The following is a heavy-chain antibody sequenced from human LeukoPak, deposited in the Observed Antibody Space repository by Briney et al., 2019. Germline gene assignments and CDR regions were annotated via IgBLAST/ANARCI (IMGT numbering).Heavy chain of an antibody. CDR1: GFTFSDYY. CDR2: ISSSGSTI. Sequence: GGSLRLSCAASGFTFSDYYMSWIRQAPGKGLEWVSYISSSGSTIYYADSVKGRFTISRDNAKNSLYLQMNSLRAEDTAVYYCARDRRDVVVPAAIQAPDYWGQGTLVTVPS. J-gene: IGHJ4*02. V-gene: IGHV3-11*04. D-gene: IGHD2-2*02. CDR3: ARDRRDVVVPAAIQAPDY.